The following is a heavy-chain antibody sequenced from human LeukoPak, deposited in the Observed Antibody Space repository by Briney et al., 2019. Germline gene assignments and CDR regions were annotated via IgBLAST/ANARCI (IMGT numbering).Heavy chain of an antibody. Sequence: SETLSLTCTVSGGSISSYYWGWIRQPPGKGLEWIGYIYYSGSTNYNPSLKSRVTISVDTSKNQFSLKLSSVTAADTAVYYCARQANDFWSGYSVAFDIWGQGTMVTVSS. CDR3: ARQANDFWSGYSVAFDI. CDR2: IYYSGST. CDR1: GGSISSYY. D-gene: IGHD3-3*01. J-gene: IGHJ3*02. V-gene: IGHV4-59*01.